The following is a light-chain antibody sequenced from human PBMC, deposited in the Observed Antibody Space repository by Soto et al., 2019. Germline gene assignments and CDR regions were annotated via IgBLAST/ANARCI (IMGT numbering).Light chain of an antibody. J-gene: IGKJ5*01. CDR1: QSVSSY. V-gene: IGKV3-11*01. CDR3: QQRSNRPIT. CDR2: DAS. Sequence: EIVLTQSPATLSLSPGERATLSCRASQSVSSYLAWYQQRPGQAPRLLIYDASNRATGIPARFSGSGSGADFTLTICSLEPEDFAVYYCQQRSNRPITFGQGTRLDIK.